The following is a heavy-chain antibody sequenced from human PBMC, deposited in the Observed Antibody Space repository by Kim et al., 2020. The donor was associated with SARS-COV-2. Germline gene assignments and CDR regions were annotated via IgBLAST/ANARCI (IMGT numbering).Heavy chain of an antibody. D-gene: IGHD3-10*01. V-gene: IGHV3-53*04. CDR2: IYSGGST. CDR1: GFTVSSNY. CDR3: ARGGGIRITMVRGVHRKDAFDI. J-gene: IGHJ3*02. Sequence: GGSLRLSCAASGFTVSSNYMSWVRQAPGKGLEWVSVIYSGGSTYYADSVKGRFTISRHNSKNTLYLQMNSLRAEDTAVYYCARGGGIRITMVRGVHRKDAFDIWGQGTMVTVSS.